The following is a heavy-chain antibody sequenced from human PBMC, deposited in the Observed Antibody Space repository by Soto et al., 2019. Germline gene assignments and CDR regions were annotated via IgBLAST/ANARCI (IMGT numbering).Heavy chain of an antibody. D-gene: IGHD3-22*01. CDR2: VYYGGNT. V-gene: IGHV4-39*01. J-gene: IGHJ6*02. CDR3: AGGDYYHSSGYYFYYYTMDV. CDR1: GGSISSSSYY. Sequence: PSETLSLTCTVSGGSISSSSYYWGWIRQPPGKGLEWIGNVYYGGNTYYNPSLKSRVTISVETSKSQFSLKLSSVTAADTAVYYCAGGDYYHSSGYYFYYYTMDVWGQGTTVTVSS.